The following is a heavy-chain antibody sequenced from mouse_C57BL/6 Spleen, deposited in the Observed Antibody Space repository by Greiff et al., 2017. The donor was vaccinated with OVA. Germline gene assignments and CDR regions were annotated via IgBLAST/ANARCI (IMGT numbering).Heavy chain of an antibody. CDR2: ISYDGSN. CDR3: ARRDEGFGY. V-gene: IGHV3-6*01. CDR1: GYSITSGYY. Sequence: EVQLQQSGPGLVKPSQSLSLTCSVTGYSITSGYYWNWIRQFPGNKLEWMGYISYDGSNNYNPSLKNRISITRDTSKNQFFLKLNSVTTEDTATYYCARRDEGFGYWGQGTTLTVSS. D-gene: IGHD3-3*01. J-gene: IGHJ2*01.